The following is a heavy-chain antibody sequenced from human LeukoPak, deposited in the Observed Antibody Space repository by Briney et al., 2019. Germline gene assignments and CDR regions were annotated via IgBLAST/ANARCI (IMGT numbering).Heavy chain of an antibody. CDR2: IYYSGST. CDR1: GGSISSGGYY. V-gene: IGHV4-31*03. D-gene: IGHD1-14*01. CDR3: ASGRMDWFDP. J-gene: IGHJ5*02. Sequence: SETLSLTCTVSGGSISSGGYYWSWIRQHPGKGLEWIGYIYYSGSTYYNPSLKSRVTISLDTSKNQFPLKLSSVTAADTAVYYCASGRMDWFDPWGQGTLVTVSS.